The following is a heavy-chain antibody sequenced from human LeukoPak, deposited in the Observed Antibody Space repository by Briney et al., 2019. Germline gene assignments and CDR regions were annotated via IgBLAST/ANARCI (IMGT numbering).Heavy chain of an antibody. CDR1: GGSFSGYY. CDR3: ARGIGTEEDY. V-gene: IGHV4-4*07. Sequence: SETLSLTCAVYGGSFSGYYWSWIRQPAGKGLEWIGRIYPGESIYASENTNYNPSLKSRVTISVDTSKSQFSLKLSSVTAADTAVYYCARGIGTEEDYWGQGTLVTVSS. CDR2: IYPGESIYASENT. D-gene: IGHD3-3*02. J-gene: IGHJ4*02.